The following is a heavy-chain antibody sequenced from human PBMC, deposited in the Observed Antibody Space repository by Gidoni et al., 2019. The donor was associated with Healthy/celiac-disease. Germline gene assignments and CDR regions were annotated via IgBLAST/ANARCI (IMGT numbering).Heavy chain of an antibody. J-gene: IGHJ4*02. CDR3: ARGTRQWVFDY. Sequence: QVQLVQSGAEVKKPGSSVKVSCKASGGTFSSYAISWVRQAPGQGLEWMGRIIPILGIANYAQKCQGRVTITADKSTSTAYMELSSLRSEDTAVYYCARGTRQWVFDYWGQGTLVTVSS. D-gene: IGHD1-26*01. CDR1: GGTFSSYA. V-gene: IGHV1-69*09. CDR2: IIPILGIA.